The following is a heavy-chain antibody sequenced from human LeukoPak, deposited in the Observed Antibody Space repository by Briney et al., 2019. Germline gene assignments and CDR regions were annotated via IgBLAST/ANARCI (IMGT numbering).Heavy chain of an antibody. V-gene: IGHV3-48*04. Sequence: GGSLRLSCAASGFTFSSYSMNWVRQAPGKGLEWVSGISWNSGSIGYADSVKGRFTISRDNAKNSLYLQMNSLRAEDTAVYYCSMIVDPYYFDYWGQGTLVTVSS. CDR3: SMIVDPYYFDY. J-gene: IGHJ4*02. CDR1: GFTFSSYS. CDR2: ISWNSGSI. D-gene: IGHD3-22*01.